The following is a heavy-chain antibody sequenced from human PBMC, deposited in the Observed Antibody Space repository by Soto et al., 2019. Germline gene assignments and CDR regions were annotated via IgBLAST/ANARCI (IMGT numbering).Heavy chain of an antibody. V-gene: IGHV4-59*01. Sequence: PSETRSLTCSVSGGSISGYYWGWIRQSPGKGLEWIGYIHYSGSTNYNSSLKGRVAISLSTSKTRFSLDLKSVTAEDTAVYYCARKEGGRNLSDIWGQGISVTVS. CDR1: GGSISGYY. D-gene: IGHD1-1*01. CDR2: IHYSGST. J-gene: IGHJ6*02. CDR3: ARKEGGRNLSDI.